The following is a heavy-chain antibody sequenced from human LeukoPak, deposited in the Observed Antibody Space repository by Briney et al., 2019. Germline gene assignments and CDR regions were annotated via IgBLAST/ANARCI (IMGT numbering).Heavy chain of an antibody. J-gene: IGHJ6*03. V-gene: IGHV3-21*01. CDR2: IRSYSSYI. D-gene: IGHD2-21*01. CDR3: ARYSEVYYYVDV. CDR1: GFTFDTYN. Sequence: GGSLRLSCAASGFTFDTYNFNWVRQAPGKGLEWVATIRSYSSYIHYADSVKGRFIISRDDAKKSMYLQMNSLRVEDTAVYFCARYSEVYYYVDVWGTGTTVTVSS.